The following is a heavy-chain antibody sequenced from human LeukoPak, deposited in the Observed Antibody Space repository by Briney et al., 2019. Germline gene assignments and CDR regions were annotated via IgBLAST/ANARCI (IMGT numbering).Heavy chain of an antibody. D-gene: IGHD3-22*01. CDR1: GGSISSYY. J-gene: IGHJ4*02. Sequence: SETLSLTCTVSGGSISSYYWSWIRQPPGKGLEWIGYIYYRGSTNYNPSLKGRVTISVDTSKNQFSLKLSSVTAADTAVYYCARHRPYYYDSSGYEDYWGQGTLVTVSS. CDR3: ARHRPYYYDSSGYEDY. CDR2: IYYRGST. V-gene: IGHV4-59*08.